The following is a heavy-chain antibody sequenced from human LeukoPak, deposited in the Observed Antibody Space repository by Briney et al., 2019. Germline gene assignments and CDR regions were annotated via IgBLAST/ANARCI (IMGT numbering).Heavy chain of an antibody. CDR3: ARGGVVGLDAFDI. CDR1: GYTFIDYY. CDR2: INSNSGGT. Sequence: ASVKVSCKASGYTFIDYYIHWVRQAPGQGLEWMGWINSNSGGTNYPHEFQGRVTMTRDTSISTVYMDLSRLTSDDTAVYYCARGGVVGLDAFDIWGQGTMLTVSS. V-gene: IGHV1-2*07. D-gene: IGHD2-15*01. J-gene: IGHJ3*02.